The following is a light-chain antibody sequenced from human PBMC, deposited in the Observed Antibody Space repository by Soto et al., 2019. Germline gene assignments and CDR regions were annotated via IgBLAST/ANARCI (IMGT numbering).Light chain of an antibody. Sequence: QGVLTQPPSVSAAPGQRVTISCSGSSSNIGGNSVSWYQQLPGTAPKLLIYDDDKRPSGIPDRFSGSKSGTSATLGITGFQTGDEADYYCGSWDSSLSAYVFGTGTKV. CDR1: SSNIGGNS. J-gene: IGLJ1*01. CDR2: DDD. V-gene: IGLV1-51*01. CDR3: GSWDSSLSAYV.